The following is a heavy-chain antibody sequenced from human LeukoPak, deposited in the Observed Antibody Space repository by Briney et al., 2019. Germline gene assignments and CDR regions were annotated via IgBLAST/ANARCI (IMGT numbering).Heavy chain of an antibody. D-gene: IGHD6-13*01. Sequence: GGSLRLSCAVSGFTFSDYHMSWIRQAPGKGLEWVSYISSGGSTISHADSVKGRFTISRDNAENSLYLQMNSLRAEDTAVYYCARRAAAGRFFDYWGQGTLVTVSS. J-gene: IGHJ4*02. V-gene: IGHV3-11*01. CDR1: GFTFSDYH. CDR2: ISSGGSTI. CDR3: ARRAAAGRFFDY.